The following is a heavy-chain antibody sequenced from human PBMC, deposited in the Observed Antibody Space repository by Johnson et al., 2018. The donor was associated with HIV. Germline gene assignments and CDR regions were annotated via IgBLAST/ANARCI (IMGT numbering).Heavy chain of an antibody. CDR2: ISWNSGSI. CDR1: GFTFDDYA. CDR3: AKDFVAFWGRPADAFDI. J-gene: IGHJ3*02. D-gene: IGHD3-16*01. V-gene: IGHV3-9*01. Sequence: VQLVESGGGLVQPGRSLRLSCAASGFTFDDYAMHWVRQAPGKGLEWVSGISWNSGSIGYADSVKGRFTISRDNAKNSLYLQMNSLGAEDTALYYCAKDFVAFWGRPADAFDIWGQGTMVTVSS.